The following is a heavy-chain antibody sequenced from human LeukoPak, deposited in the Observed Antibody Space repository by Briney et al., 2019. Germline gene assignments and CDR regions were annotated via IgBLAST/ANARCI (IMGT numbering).Heavy chain of an antibody. D-gene: IGHD1-26*01. CDR2: IWHSGST. V-gene: IGHV4-4*02. CDR3: ARNDDTTTYYVDY. J-gene: IGHJ4*02. Sequence: PSETLSLTCAVSGGSISSSNWWTWVRQPPGKGLEWIGEIWHSGSTNYNPSLKSRVTMSVDKSKNQFSLKLSSVTAADTAVYSCARNDDTTTYYVDYWGQGTLVTVSS. CDR1: GGSISSSNW.